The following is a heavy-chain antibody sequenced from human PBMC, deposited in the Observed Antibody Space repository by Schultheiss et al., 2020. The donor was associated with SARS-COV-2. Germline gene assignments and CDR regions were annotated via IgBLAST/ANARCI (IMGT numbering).Heavy chain of an antibody. Sequence: GGSLRLSCAASGFTFSSYEMNWVRQAPGKGLEWVSVIYSGGSTYYADSVKGRFTISRDNAKKSLYLQMNSLRAEDTAVYYCARGKTVFDYWGQGTLVTVSS. J-gene: IGHJ4*02. D-gene: IGHD1-14*01. CDR1: GFTFSSYE. CDR2: IYSGGST. CDR3: ARGKTVFDY. V-gene: IGHV3-48*03.